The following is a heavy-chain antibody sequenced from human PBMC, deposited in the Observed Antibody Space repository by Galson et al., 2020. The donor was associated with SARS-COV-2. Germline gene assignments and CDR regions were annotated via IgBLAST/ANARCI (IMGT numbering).Heavy chain of an antibody. V-gene: IGHV4-4*07. CDR3: ASSMVRGVIVYFDY. Sequence: SETLSLTCTVSGGSISSYYWSWIRQPAGKGLEWIGRIYTSGSTNYNPSLKSRVTMSVDTSKNQFSLKLSSVTAADTAVYYCASSMVRGVIVYFDYWGQGTLVTVSS. J-gene: IGHJ4*02. CDR2: IYTSGST. D-gene: IGHD3-10*01. CDR1: GGSISSYY.